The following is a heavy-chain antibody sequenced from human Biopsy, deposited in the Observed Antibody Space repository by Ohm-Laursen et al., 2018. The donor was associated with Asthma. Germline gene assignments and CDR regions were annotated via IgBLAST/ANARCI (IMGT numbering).Heavy chain of an antibody. V-gene: IGHV3-30*01. CDR3: VRDGTDDAFDI. CDR2: ISKDASTQ. Sequence: SLRLSRAASGFSFSNFAIHWVRQAPGKGLEWVGVISKDASTQDYADSVKGRFTMARDNSKNALDLQMNSLREEDTAVYYCVRDGTDDAFDIWGQGTVVSVSS. J-gene: IGHJ3*02. D-gene: IGHD1-1*01. CDR1: GFSFSNFA.